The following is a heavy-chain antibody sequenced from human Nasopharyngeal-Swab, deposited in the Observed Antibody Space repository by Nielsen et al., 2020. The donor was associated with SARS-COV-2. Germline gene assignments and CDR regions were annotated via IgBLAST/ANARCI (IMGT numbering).Heavy chain of an antibody. J-gene: IGHJ4*02. V-gene: IGHV1-46*01. CDR3: ARVAVVTARSFDY. CDR1: GYTFTNHF. CDR2: INPSGGST. Sequence: ASVKVSCKASGYTFTNHFMHWVRQAPGQGLEWMGMINPSGGSTGYAQNFQGRVTVTRDTSTSTVYMELSSLRSEDTAVYYCARVAVVTARSFDYWGQGTLVTVSS. D-gene: IGHD2-21*02.